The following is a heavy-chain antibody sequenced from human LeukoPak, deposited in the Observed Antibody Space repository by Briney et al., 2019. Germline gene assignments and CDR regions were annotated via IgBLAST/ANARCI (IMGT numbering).Heavy chain of an antibody. CDR2: NNHIGSA. D-gene: IGHD5-12*01. J-gene: IGHJ4*02. CDR1: GGSINTYY. CDR3: ARVGPSGYDYFFDY. V-gene: IGHV4-59*01. Sequence: SITGTVSGGSINTYYWSWIRQPPEKGLEWIGYNNHIGSANYNPSLRSRVTVSVDTSKNQFSLKLSSVTAADTAVYYCARVGPSGYDYFFDYWGQGTLVTVSS.